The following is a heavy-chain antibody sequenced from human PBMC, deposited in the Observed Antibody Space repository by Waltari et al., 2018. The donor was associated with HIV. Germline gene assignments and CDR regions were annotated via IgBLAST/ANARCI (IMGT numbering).Heavy chain of an antibody. Sequence: EVQLLESGGGLVQPGGSLRLSCAASGFTFSSYAMSWVRQAPGKGLEWVPAISGSGGSTYYADSVKGRFTISRDNSKNTLYLQMNSLRAEDTAVYYCAKDQGIVVVVAAPSDVDAFDIWGQGTMVTVSS. CDR3: AKDQGIVVVVAAPSDVDAFDI. J-gene: IGHJ3*02. CDR2: ISGSGGST. D-gene: IGHD2-15*01. V-gene: IGHV3-23*01. CDR1: GFTFSSYA.